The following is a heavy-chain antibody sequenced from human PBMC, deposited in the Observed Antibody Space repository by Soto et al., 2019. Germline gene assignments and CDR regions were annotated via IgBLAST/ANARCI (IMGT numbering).Heavy chain of an antibody. CDR3: ARHLTVTTFDYYYGMDV. CDR2: IYYSGST. J-gene: IGHJ6*02. CDR1: GGSISSSSYY. V-gene: IGHV4-39*01. D-gene: IGHD4-4*01. Sequence: SETLSLTCTVSGGSISSSSYYWGWIRQPPGKGLEWIGRIYYSGSTYYNPSLKSRVTISVDTSKNQFSLKLSSVTAADTAVYYCARHLTVTTFDYYYGMDVWGQGTTVTVSS.